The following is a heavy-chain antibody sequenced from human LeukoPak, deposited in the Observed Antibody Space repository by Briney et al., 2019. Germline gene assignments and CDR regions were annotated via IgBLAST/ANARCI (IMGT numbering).Heavy chain of an antibody. Sequence: SETLSLTCTVSGGSISSSSYYWCWIRQPPGKGLEWIGSIYYSGSTYYNPSLKSRVTISVDTSKNQFSLKLSSVTAADTAVYYCARRGQYCSSTSCYPFDYWGQGTLVTVSS. CDR3: ARRGQYCSSTSCYPFDY. J-gene: IGHJ4*02. CDR1: GGSISSSSYY. V-gene: IGHV4-39*01. CDR2: IYYSGST. D-gene: IGHD2-2*01.